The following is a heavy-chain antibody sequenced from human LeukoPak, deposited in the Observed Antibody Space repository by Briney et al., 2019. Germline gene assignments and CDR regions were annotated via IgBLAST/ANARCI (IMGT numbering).Heavy chain of an antibody. V-gene: IGHV3-30*03. D-gene: IGHD5-24*01. CDR3: ARGGDGYNLQRDAFDI. CDR1: GFTFSSYG. Sequence: GGSLRLSCAASGFTFSSYGMHWVRQAPGKGLEWVAVISYDGSDKKYGDSVKGRFTISRDNSKNTLYLQMNSLRAEDTAVYYCARGGDGYNLQRDAFDIWGQGTMVTVSS. CDR2: ISYDGSDK. J-gene: IGHJ3*02.